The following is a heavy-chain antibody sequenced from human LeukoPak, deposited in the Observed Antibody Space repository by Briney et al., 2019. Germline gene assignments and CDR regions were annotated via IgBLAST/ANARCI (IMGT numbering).Heavy chain of an antibody. CDR2: IYYSGST. CDR3: ARGYCASTSCYGALDP. J-gene: IGHJ5*02. Sequence: PSETLSLTCTVSGGSISSSSYYWGWIRQPPGKGLEWIGSIYYSGSTYYNPSLKSRVTISVDTSKNQFSLKLSSVTAADTAVYYCARGYCASTSCYGALDPWGQGTLVTVSS. V-gene: IGHV4-39*07. CDR1: GGSISSSSYY. D-gene: IGHD2-2*01.